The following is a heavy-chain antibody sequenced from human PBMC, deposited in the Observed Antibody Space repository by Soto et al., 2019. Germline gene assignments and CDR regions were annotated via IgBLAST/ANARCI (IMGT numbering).Heavy chain of an antibody. CDR2: ISSGGRSE. CDR3: ARDVIDSCASRTNWFGP. J-gene: IGHJ5*02. CDR1: GFTFSNYG. Sequence: QVQLVQSGGGVVQPGTSLRLSCAASGFTFSNYGMHWVRQAPGKGLEWVALISSGGRSEYYAGSVKGRFTISRDLAKNTQHLQMISLRAEDTAVYYCARDVIDSCASRTNWFGPWGQGTLVTVSS. D-gene: IGHD2-21*01. V-gene: IGHV3-30*03.